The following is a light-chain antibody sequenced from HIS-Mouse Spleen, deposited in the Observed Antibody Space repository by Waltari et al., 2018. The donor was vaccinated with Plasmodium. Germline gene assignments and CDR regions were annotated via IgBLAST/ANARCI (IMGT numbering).Light chain of an antibody. CDR3: QAWDSSTAWV. V-gene: IGLV3-1*01. CDR2: QVS. CDR1: QLGDKY. Sequence: SYELTQPPSVSVSPGQPASITCSGDQLGDKYACWYQQKPGQSPVLVIYQVSKRPSGIPERFSGSNSGNTATLTISGTQAMDEADYYCQAWDSSTAWVFGGGTKLTVL. J-gene: IGLJ2*01.